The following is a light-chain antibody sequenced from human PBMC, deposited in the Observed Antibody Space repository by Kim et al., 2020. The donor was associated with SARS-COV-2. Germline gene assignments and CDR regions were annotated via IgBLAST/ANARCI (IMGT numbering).Light chain of an antibody. CDR2: GAS. CDR1: QSVNSN. J-gene: IGKJ4*01. Sequence: SPGERAPLACRASQSVNSNLAWYQQKPGQAPRLLIYGASTRATGIPARFSGSGSGTEFTLTISSLQSEDFAVYYCQQYNNWPPLTFGGGTKVDIK. V-gene: IGKV3-15*01. CDR3: QQYNNWPPLT.